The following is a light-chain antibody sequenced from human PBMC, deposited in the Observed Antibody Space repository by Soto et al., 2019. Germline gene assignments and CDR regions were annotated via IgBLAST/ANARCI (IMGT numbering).Light chain of an antibody. Sequence: QSVLTQPPSVSGARGQRVTISCTGSSSNIGAGYDVHWYQQLPGTAPKLLIYGNSNRPSGVPDRFSGSKSGTSASLAITGLQAEDEADYYCQSYDSSLSGSGVFGTGTQLTVL. CDR2: GNS. CDR3: QSYDSSLSGSGV. J-gene: IGLJ7*01. V-gene: IGLV1-40*01. CDR1: SSNIGAGYD.